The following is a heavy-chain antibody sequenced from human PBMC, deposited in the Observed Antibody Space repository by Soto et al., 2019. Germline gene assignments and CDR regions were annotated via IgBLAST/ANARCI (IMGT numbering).Heavy chain of an antibody. D-gene: IGHD5-12*01. V-gene: IGHV3-23*01. CDR1: GFTFSRYA. CDR2: ISGSGGST. Sequence: PGGSLRLSCAAPGFTFSRYAMSWVLQAPGKGLEWVSAISGSGGSTYYADSVKGRFTISRDNSKNTLYLQMNSLRAEDTAVYYCAEGDYVDIVATTPFDYWGQGSLVTVYS. CDR3: AEGDYVDIVATTPFDY. J-gene: IGHJ4*02.